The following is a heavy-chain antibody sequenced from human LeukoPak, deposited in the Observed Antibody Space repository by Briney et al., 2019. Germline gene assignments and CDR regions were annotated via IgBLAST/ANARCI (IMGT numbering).Heavy chain of an antibody. J-gene: IGHJ4*02. CDR1: GFTFSRYE. CDR2: ISSSGSTI. Sequence: GGSLRLSCAASGFTFSRYEMNWVRQAPGKGLEWVSYISSSGSTIYYADSVKGRFTISRDNAKNSLYLQMNSLRAEDTAVYYCARPYSSSSDYWGQGTLVTVSS. V-gene: IGHV3-48*03. D-gene: IGHD6-6*01. CDR3: ARPYSSSSDY.